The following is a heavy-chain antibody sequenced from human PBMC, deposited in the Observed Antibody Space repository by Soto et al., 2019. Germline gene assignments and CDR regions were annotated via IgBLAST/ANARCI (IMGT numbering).Heavy chain of an antibody. J-gene: IGHJ4*02. Sequence: SRPTLVNPTQTLTLTCTFSGFSLTTSGMCVSWIRQPPGRALEWLALIDWDDDKYYNTSLKTRLTISKDTSKNQVVLTMTNMDLVDTAKYYWARLSAVAGKKPFYSWGKGPLVTAS. D-gene: IGHD6-19*01. CDR3: ARLSAVAGKKPFYS. V-gene: IGHV2-70*12. CDR2: IDWDDDK. CDR1: GFSLTTSGMC.